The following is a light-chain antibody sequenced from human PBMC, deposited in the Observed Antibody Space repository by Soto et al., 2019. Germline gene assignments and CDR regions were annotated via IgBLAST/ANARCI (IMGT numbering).Light chain of an antibody. CDR3: QQYNNWPRT. J-gene: IGKJ1*01. CDR1: QSVGTN. V-gene: IGKV3-15*01. Sequence: EIVMTQSPATMSVSPVERATLSCRASQSVGTNLAWYQQKPGQAPRLLISGAATRATGIPARFSGRGSGTEFTLTVSSLQSEDFAVYYCQQYNNWPRTFGQGSKV. CDR2: GAA.